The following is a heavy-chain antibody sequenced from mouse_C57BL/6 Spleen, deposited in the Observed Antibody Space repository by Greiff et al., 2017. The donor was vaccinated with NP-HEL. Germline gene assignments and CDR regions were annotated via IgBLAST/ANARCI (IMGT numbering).Heavy chain of an antibody. D-gene: IGHD1-1*01. CDR3: ARETPHYEDAMDY. CDR2: INYDGSST. CDR1: GFTFSDYY. V-gene: IGHV5-16*01. J-gene: IGHJ4*01. Sequence: EVKLVESEGGLVQPGSSMKLSCTASGFTFSDYYMAWVRQVPEKGLEWVANINYDGSSTYYLDSLKSRFIISRDNAKNILYLQMSSLKSEDTATYYCARETPHYEDAMDYWGQGTSVTVSS.